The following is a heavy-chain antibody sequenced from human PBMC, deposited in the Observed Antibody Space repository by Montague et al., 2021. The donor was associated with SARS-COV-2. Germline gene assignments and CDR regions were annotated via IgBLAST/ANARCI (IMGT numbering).Heavy chain of an antibody. CDR3: ARGVTIDQGVIARYYYHYGMDV. D-gene: IGHD3-10*01. V-gene: IGHV3-13*04. CDR2: IGTAGDT. CDR1: GFTFSSYD. J-gene: IGHJ6*02. Sequence: SLRLSCAASGFTFSSYDMHWVRQAPGKGLEWVSAIGTAGDTYYPGSVKGRFTTTRENAKNYLYLQMNSLRAVDTAVYYCARGVTIDQGVIARYYYHYGMDVWGQGTTVTVSS.